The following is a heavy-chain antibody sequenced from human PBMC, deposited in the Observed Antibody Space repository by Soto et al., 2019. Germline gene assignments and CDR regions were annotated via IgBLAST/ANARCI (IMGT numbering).Heavy chain of an antibody. CDR2: FNGGNGNI. V-gene: IGHV1-3*05. J-gene: IGHJ4*02. CDR1: GYTFSPYA. Sequence: QVQLVQSGAEERKPGASVKVSCKASGYTFSPYAMHWVRRAPGQSLEWMGWFNGGNGNIKYSQKFEGRVTITTDTAASTAYMELNMLRSEDTAVYYCARGNVRGGCLDYWGQGTLVSVSS. D-gene: IGHD3-10*01. CDR3: ARGNVRGGCLDY.